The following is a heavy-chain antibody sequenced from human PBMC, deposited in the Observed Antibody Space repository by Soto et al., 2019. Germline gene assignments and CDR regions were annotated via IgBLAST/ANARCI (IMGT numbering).Heavy chain of an antibody. CDR3: AKEKISTSCCNWFDP. V-gene: IGHV3-23*01. J-gene: IGHJ5*02. CDR1: GFNFCSFA. D-gene: IGHD2-2*01. CDR2: ISGSGGST. Sequence: GGAPRLSCATPGFNFCSFAMSRGRPAPGKGLEWVSAISGSGGSTYYADSVKGRFTISRDNSKNTLYLQMNSLRAEDTAVYYCAKEKISTSCCNWFDPWGQGTLVTVPQ.